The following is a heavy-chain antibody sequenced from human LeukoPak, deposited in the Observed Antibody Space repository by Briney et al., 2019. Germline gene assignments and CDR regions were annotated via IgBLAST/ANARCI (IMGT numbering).Heavy chain of an antibody. CDR1: GYTFTGYY. CDR2: INPNSGGT. CDR3: ARDQGSSFGYCSSTSCYPTDP. Sequence: ASVKVSCKASGYTFTGYYMHWVRQAPGQGLQWMGWINPNSGGTNYAQKFQGRVTMTRDTFISTAYMELSRLRSDDTAVYYCARDQGSSFGYCSSTSCYPTDPWGQGTLVTVSS. V-gene: IGHV1-2*02. J-gene: IGHJ5*02. D-gene: IGHD2-2*01.